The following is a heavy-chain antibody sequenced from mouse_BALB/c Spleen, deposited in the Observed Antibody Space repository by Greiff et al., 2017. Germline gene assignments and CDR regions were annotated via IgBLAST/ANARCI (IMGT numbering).Heavy chain of an antibody. J-gene: IGHJ1*01. V-gene: IGHV5-9*03. CDR2: ISSGGGNT. CDR3: ARWNYGDWYFDV. D-gene: IGHD1-1*01. Sequence: EVQRVESGGGLVKPGGSLKLSCAASGFTFSSYTMSWVRQTPEKRLEWVATISSGGGNTYYPDSVKGRFTISRDNAKNNLYLQMSSLRSEDTALYYCARWNYGDWYFDVWGAGTTVTVSS. CDR1: GFTFSSYT.